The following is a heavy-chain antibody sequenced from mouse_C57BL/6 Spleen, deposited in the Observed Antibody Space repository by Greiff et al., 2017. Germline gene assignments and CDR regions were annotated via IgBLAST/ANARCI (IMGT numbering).Heavy chain of an antibody. V-gene: IGHV5-6*01. CDR2: ISSGGSYT. CDR1: GFTFSSYG. CDR3: ANYDFY. Sequence: EVQLQQSGGDLVKPGGSLKLSCAASGFTFSSYGMSWVRQTPDKRLEWVATISSGGSYTYYPDSVKGRFTISRDNAKNTLYLQMSSLKSEDTAMYYCANYDFYWGQGTLVTVSA. D-gene: IGHD2-4*01. J-gene: IGHJ3*01.